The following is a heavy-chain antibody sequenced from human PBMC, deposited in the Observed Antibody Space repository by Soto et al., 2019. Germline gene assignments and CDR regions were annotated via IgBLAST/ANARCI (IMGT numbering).Heavy chain of an antibody. Sequence: QVQLVESGGGVVQPGRSLRLSCAASGFTFSSYGMHWVRQAPGKGLEWVAVISYDGSNKYYADSVKGRFTISRDNSKNTLYLQMNSLRAEDTALYYCAKDGTYYYDSSGYWVSDYWGQGTLLTVSP. J-gene: IGHJ4*02. CDR3: AKDGTYYYDSSGYWVSDY. CDR1: GFTFSSYG. D-gene: IGHD3-22*01. CDR2: ISYDGSNK. V-gene: IGHV3-30*18.